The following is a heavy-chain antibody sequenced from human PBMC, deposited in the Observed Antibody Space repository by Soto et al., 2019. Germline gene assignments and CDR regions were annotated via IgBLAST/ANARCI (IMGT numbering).Heavy chain of an antibody. CDR2: ISPYSGET. V-gene: IGHV1-18*01. CDR3: ARGPVAGSDF. D-gene: IGHD6-19*01. J-gene: IGHJ4*02. CDR1: GYPFTSYG. Sequence: QVQLVQSGPEVKKPAASVQVSCKASGYPFTSYGIVWVRQAHGQGLEWMGWISPYSGETRYTEKFQDRLTLTTDTSTSTAYMDLRSLTSDDTAVYFCARGPVAGSDFWGQGTLVIVSS.